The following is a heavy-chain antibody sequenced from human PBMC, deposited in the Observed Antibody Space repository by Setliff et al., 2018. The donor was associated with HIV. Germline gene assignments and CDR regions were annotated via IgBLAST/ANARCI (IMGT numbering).Heavy chain of an antibody. CDR2: IRSKTYGGTT. V-gene: IGHV3-49*02. J-gene: IGHJ4*02. Sequence: GGSLRLSCAVSGFIFRNYWMTWVRQAPGKGLEWVGFIRSKTYGGTTEYAASVKGRFTISRDDSKSIAYLQMNSLKTEDTAVYYCTSAFADYAYWYFDYWGQGTLVTVSS. CDR3: TSAFADYAYWYFDY. CDR1: GFIFRNYW. D-gene: IGHD2-8*02.